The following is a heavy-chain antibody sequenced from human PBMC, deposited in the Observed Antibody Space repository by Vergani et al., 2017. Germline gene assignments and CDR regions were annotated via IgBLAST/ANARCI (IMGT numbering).Heavy chain of an antibody. CDR2: IRYDGSNK. D-gene: IGHD3-22*01. CDR3: ARSLTYYYDSSGYND. CDR1: GFTFSSYG. V-gene: IGHV3-30*02. Sequence: QVQLVESGGGVVQPGGSLRLSCAASGFTFSSYGMHWVRQAPGKGLEWVAFIRYDGSNKYYADSVKGRFTISRDNSKNTLYLQMNSLRSEDTAVYYCARSLTYYYDSSGYNDWGQGTLVTVSS. J-gene: IGHJ4*02.